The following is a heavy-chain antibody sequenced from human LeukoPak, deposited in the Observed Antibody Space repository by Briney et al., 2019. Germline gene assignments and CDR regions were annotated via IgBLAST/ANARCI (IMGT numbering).Heavy chain of an antibody. CDR1: GFTFSSYW. CDR3: ARLPLASSDYFDY. V-gene: IGHV3-7*01. J-gene: IGHJ4*02. Sequence: PGGSLRLSCAASGFTFSSYWMSWVRQAPGKGLEGVANIKQDGSEKYYVDSVKGRFTISRDNAKNSLYLQMNSLRAEDTAVYYCARLPLASSDYFDYWGQGTLVTVSS. CDR2: IKQDGSEK. D-gene: IGHD2-2*01.